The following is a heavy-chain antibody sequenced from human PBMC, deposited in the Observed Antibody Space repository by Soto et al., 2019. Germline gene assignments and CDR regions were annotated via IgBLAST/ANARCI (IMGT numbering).Heavy chain of an antibody. J-gene: IGHJ4*02. CDR3: ARDYSYACDY. CDR2: ISSSGGTT. Sequence: VQLLESGGGLVQPGGSLRLSCEVSGFTFSSFAMSWVRQAPGKGLEWVSVISSSGGTTYYTDSVKGRFTISRDNSKNTLYLQMNSLRAEDTAVYYCARDYSYACDYWGQGTLVTVSS. D-gene: IGHD3-16*01. CDR1: GFTFSSFA. V-gene: IGHV3-23*01.